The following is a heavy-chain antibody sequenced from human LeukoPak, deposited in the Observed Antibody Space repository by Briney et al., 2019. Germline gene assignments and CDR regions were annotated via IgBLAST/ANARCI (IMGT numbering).Heavy chain of an antibody. V-gene: IGHV3-30*19. CDR2: ISYDGSNK. CDR1: GFTFSSYG. J-gene: IGHJ4*02. CDR3: ARGRVVPAAPLDY. Sequence: PGGSLRLSCAASGFTFSSYGMHWVRQAPGKGLEWVAVISYDGSNKYYADSVKGRFTISRDNSKNTLYLQMNSLRAEDTAVYYCARGRVVPAAPLDYWGQGTLVTVSS. D-gene: IGHD2-2*01.